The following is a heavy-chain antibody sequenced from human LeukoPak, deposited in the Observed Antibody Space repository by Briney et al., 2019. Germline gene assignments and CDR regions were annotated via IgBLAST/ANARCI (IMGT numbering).Heavy chain of an antibody. CDR1: GFAVSSNY. CDR2: IYSGGST. J-gene: IGHJ4*02. CDR3: ASLYYDQSRGGDY. V-gene: IGHV3-66*01. D-gene: IGHD3-22*01. Sequence: GGSLRLSCAASGFAVSSNYMSWVRQAPGKGLEWVSVIYSGGSTYYADSVKGRFTISRDNSKNTLYLQMNSLRAEDTAVYYCASLYYDQSRGGDYWGQGTLVTVSS.